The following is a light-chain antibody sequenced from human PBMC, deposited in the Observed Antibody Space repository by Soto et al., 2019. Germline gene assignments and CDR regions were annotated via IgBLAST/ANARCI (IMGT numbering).Light chain of an antibody. CDR1: SSDVGAYDY. J-gene: IGLJ1*01. CDR2: EIN. V-gene: IGLV2-8*01. Sequence: QSVLTQPASVSGSPGQSITISCTGTSSDVGAYDYVSWYQQHPGKAPKLMIYEINKRPSGVPDRSSGSKSGNTASLTVSGLQAEDEADYYCSSFAGSNNFPYVFGTGTKVTV. CDR3: SSFAGSNNFPYV.